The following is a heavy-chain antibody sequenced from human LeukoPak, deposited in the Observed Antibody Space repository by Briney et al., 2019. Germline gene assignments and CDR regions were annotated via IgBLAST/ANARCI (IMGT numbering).Heavy chain of an antibody. J-gene: IGHJ4*02. D-gene: IGHD3-22*01. CDR1: GFTFTTYD. Sequence: PGGSLRLSCAASGFTFTTYDMHWVRQATGKGLEWVSAIGTTGDTYYPGSVKGRFTISRENAKNSLYLQMNSLRAEDTALYYCARYYDYDSRGYYYYFDYWGQGTLVTVSS. V-gene: IGHV3-13*01. CDR3: ARYYDYDSRGYYYYFDY. CDR2: IGTTGDT.